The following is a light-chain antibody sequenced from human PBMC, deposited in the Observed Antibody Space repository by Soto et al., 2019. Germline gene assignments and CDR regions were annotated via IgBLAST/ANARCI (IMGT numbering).Light chain of an antibody. J-gene: IGLJ2*01. CDR1: NSNIGNNY. Sequence: QSVLTQPPSVSAAPGQKVTISCSGSNSNIGNNYVSWYQQLPGTAPKLLIYDNDKRPSGIPDRFSGSKSGTSATLGITGLQSGDEADYYRGTWDTSLSAGVFGGGTKVTVL. CDR3: GTWDTSLSAGV. V-gene: IGLV1-51*01. CDR2: DND.